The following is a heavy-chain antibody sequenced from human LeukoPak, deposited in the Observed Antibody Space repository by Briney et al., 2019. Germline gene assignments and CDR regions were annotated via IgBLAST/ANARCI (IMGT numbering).Heavy chain of an antibody. Sequence: SETLSLTCTVSGGSISSGSYYWSWIRQPAGKGLEWIGHISTSGSTNYNPSLKSRLTISVETSKNQFSLKLSSVTAADTAVYYCARVYYGSGSYLFDYWGQGTLVTVSS. CDR1: GGSISSGSYY. CDR2: ISTSGST. J-gene: IGHJ4*02. D-gene: IGHD3-10*01. V-gene: IGHV4-61*09. CDR3: ARVYYGSGSYLFDY.